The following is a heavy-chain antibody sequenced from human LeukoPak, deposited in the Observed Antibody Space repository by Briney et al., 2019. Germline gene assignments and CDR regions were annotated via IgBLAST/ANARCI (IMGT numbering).Heavy chain of an antibody. J-gene: IGHJ4*02. V-gene: IGHV3-21*01. CDR3: AREPIKALNYVGDY. CDR1: GFTFSTYN. CDR2: ITSSSSYI. D-gene: IGHD1-7*01. Sequence: GGSLRLSCAASGFTFSTYNMNWVRQAPGKGLEWVSSITSSSSYIYYADSVKGRFTISRDNAKNSLYLQMNSLRAEDTAVYYCAREPIKALNYVGDYWGQGTLVTVSS.